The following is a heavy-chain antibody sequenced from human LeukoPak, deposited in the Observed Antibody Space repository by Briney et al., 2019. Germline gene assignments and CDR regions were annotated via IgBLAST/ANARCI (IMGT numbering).Heavy chain of an antibody. CDR1: GGSISSFY. Sequence: PSETLSLTCTVSGGSISSFYWSWIRQPPGKGLEWIGYIYYSGSTDCDPSLKSRVTISVDTSKNQFSLKLNSVTAADTAVYYCARDWRVDYGDYYYGMDVWGQGTTVTVSS. CDR2: IYYSGST. D-gene: IGHD4-17*01. J-gene: IGHJ6*02. CDR3: ARDWRVDYGDYYYGMDV. V-gene: IGHV4-59*01.